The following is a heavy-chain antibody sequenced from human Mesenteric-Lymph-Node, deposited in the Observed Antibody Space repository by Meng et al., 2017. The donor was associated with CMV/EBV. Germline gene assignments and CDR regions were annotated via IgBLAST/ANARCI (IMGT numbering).Heavy chain of an antibody. V-gene: IGHV5-51*01. J-gene: IGHJ4*02. Sequence: SGYSFSTYWIGWGRQMPGKGLEWMGIIYPGDSDTRYSPSFQGQVTISADKSISTASLQWSSLKASDTAMYYCARRSFSSSWYYFDYWGQGTLVTVSS. CDR2: IYPGDSDT. CDR1: GYSFSTYW. D-gene: IGHD6-13*01. CDR3: ARRSFSSSWYYFDY.